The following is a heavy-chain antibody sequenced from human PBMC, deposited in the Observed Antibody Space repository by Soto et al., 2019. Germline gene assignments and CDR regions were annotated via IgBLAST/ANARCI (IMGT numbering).Heavy chain of an antibody. CDR2: ISSNGGST. Sequence: PGGSLRLSCSASGFTFSSYAMHWVRQAPGKGLEYVSAISSNGGSTYYADSVKGRFTISRDNSKNTLYLQMSSLRAEDTAVYYCVKDGRGVCSGGRCYPVPGGITYYFDYWGQGTLVTVSS. CDR1: GFTFSSYA. CDR3: VKDGRGVCSGGRCYPVPGGITYYFDY. V-gene: IGHV3-64D*08. D-gene: IGHD2-15*01. J-gene: IGHJ4*02.